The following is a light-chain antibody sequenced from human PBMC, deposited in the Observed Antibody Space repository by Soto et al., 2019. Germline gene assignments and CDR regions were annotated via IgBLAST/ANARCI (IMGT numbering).Light chain of an antibody. CDR3: QQSYRTPIT. CDR2: GAS. Sequence: ETVMTQSPATLPVSPGERATLSCRASQSVRSNLAWYQQKPGQAPRLLIYGASTRATGVPARFSGSGSGTEFTLTISSPQPEDFATYYCQQSYRTPITFGQGTRLEIK. V-gene: IGKV3-15*01. CDR1: QSVRSN. J-gene: IGKJ5*01.